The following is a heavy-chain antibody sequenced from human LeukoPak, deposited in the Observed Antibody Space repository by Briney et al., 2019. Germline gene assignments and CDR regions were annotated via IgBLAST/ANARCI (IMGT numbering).Heavy chain of an antibody. V-gene: IGHV3-11*04. CDR3: ARDSPPDI. Sequence: KSGGSLRLSCAASGFTFSDYNMRWIRQAPGKGLEWVSYISSSSSTIYNADSVKGRFAISRDNAKNSLYLQMNSLRAEDTAVYYCARDSPPDIWGQGTMVTVSS. J-gene: IGHJ3*02. CDR2: ISSSSSTI. CDR1: GFTFSDYN.